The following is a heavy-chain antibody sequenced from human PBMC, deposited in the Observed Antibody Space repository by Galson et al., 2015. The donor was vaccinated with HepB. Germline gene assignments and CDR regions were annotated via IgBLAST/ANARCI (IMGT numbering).Heavy chain of an antibody. J-gene: IGHJ3*02. CDR1: GGTFSSYA. Sequence: SVKVSCKASGGTFSSYAISWVRQAPGQGLEWMGGIIPIFGTANYAQKFQGRVTITADESTSTAYMELSSLRSEDTAVYYCARSLGYYDSSGYAFDIWGQGTMVTVSS. CDR3: ARSLGYYDSSGYAFDI. D-gene: IGHD3-22*01. CDR2: IIPIFGTA. V-gene: IGHV1-69*13.